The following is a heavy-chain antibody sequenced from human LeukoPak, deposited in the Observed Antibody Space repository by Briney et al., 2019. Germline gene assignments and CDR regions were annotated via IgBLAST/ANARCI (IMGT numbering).Heavy chain of an antibody. J-gene: IGHJ4*02. CDR2: INHSGST. CDR1: GGSFSGYY. CDR3: ARGGGSFGSPYHPWGEDYFDY. Sequence: SGTLSLTCAVYGGSFSGYYWSWIRQPPGKGLEWIGEINHSGSTNYNPSLKSRVTISVDTSKNQFSLKLSSVAAADTAVYYCARGGGSFGSPYHPWGEDYFDYWGQGTLVTVSS. V-gene: IGHV4-34*01. D-gene: IGHD5-18*01.